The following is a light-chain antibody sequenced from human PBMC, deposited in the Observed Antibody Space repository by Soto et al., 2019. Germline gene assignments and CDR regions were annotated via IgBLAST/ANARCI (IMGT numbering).Light chain of an antibody. CDR3: QQYNNWPLT. CDR1: QSVSSN. Sequence: EIVMTQSPAPLSVSPGERATLSCRASQSVSSNLAWYQQKPGQAPRLLIYGASTRATGIPARFSGSGSGTEFTLTISSLQSGDFAGYYCQQYNNWPLTFGGGTKVEIK. J-gene: IGKJ4*01. V-gene: IGKV3-15*01. CDR2: GAS.